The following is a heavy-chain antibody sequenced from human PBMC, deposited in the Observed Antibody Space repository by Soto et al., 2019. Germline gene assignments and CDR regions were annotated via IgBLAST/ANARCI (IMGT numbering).Heavy chain of an antibody. D-gene: IGHD3-3*01. J-gene: IGHJ6*02. CDR2: IYYSGST. CDR3: ARDGPLGDFWSGYFPRGYYGMDV. Sequence: TLSLTCTVSGGSISSGGYYWSWIRQHPGKGLEWIGYIYYSGSTYYNPSLKSRVTISVDTSKNQFSLKLSSVTAADTAVYYCARDGPLGDFWSGYFPRGYYGMDVWGQGTTVTVSS. CDR1: GGSISSGGYY. V-gene: IGHV4-31*03.